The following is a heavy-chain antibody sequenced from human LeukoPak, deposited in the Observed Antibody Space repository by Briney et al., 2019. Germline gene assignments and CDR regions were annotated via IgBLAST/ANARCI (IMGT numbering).Heavy chain of an antibody. CDR3: AKDKYSSSLYYFDY. Sequence: PGRSLRLSCAASGFTLDDYAMHWVRQAPGKGLEWVSGISWNSGSIGYADSVKGRFTISRDNAKNSLYLQMNSLRAEDTALYYCAKDKYSSSLYYFDYWGQGTLVTVSS. D-gene: IGHD6-13*01. V-gene: IGHV3-9*01. CDR1: GFTLDDYA. J-gene: IGHJ4*02. CDR2: ISWNSGSI.